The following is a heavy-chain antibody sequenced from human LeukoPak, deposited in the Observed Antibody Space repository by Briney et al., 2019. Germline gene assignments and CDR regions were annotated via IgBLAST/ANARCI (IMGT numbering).Heavy chain of an antibody. CDR2: IDTSGST. D-gene: IGHD6-6*01. V-gene: IGHV4-4*07. CDR3: ARGAYSSSSFDY. Sequence: SETLSLTCTVSGGSISSYYWSWIRQPAGKGLEWIGRIDTSGSTNYNPSLKSRVTMSVDTSKNRFSLKLSSVTAADTAVYYCARGAYSSSSFDYWGQGTLVTVSS. CDR1: GGSISSYY. J-gene: IGHJ4*02.